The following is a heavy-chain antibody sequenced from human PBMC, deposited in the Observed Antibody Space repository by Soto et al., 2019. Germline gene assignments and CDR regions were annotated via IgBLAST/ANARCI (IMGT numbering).Heavy chain of an antibody. J-gene: IGHJ4*02. D-gene: IGHD2-8*01. CDR3: ARDREWAFDY. V-gene: IGHV3-48*02. CDR1: GFTFSTSS. Sequence: QPGGSLRLSCAASGFTFSTSSMNWVRQAPGKGLEWISYIRSSSTTMYYADSVKGRFTISRDNAKNSLYLQMNSLRDEDTAVYYCARDREWAFDYWGQGTLVTVSS. CDR2: IRSSSTTM.